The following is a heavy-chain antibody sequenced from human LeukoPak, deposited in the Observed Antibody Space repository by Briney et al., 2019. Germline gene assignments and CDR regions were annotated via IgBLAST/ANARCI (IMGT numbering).Heavy chain of an antibody. Sequence: GGSLRLSCAASGFTFSSYAMSWVRQAPGKGLEWVSAISGSGGSTYYADSVKGRFTISRDNSKNTLYLQMNSLRAEDTAVYYCAKGDCSSTSCQSFDYWGQGTLVTVSS. D-gene: IGHD2-2*01. J-gene: IGHJ4*02. V-gene: IGHV3-23*01. CDR3: AKGDCSSTSCQSFDY. CDR1: GFTFSSYA. CDR2: ISGSGGST.